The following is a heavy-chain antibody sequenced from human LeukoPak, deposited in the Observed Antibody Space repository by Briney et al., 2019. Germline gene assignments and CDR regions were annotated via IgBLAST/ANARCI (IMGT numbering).Heavy chain of an antibody. CDR3: ARERVDYYYYMDV. Sequence: GGSLRLSCAASGFTLSSYNMNWVRQAPGKGLEWVSYITGTSNAIYYADSVKGRFTISRDNADNSLYLQMKSLRAEDTAVYYCARERVDYYYYMDVWGKGTTVTVSS. V-gene: IGHV3-48*01. CDR2: ITGTSNAI. J-gene: IGHJ6*03. CDR1: GFTLSSYN.